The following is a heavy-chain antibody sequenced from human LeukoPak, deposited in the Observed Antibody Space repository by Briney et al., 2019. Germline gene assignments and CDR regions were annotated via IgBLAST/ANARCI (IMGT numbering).Heavy chain of an antibody. Sequence: SETLSLTCTVSGGSISSSSYYWGWIRQPPGKGLELIGYIYYSGSTNYNPSLKSRVTISVDTSKNQFSLKLSSVTAADTAVYYCARLGGQLDLWGQGTLVTVSS. J-gene: IGHJ5*02. V-gene: IGHV4-61*05. CDR1: GGSISSSSYY. CDR3: ARLGGQLDL. D-gene: IGHD3-16*01. CDR2: IYYSGST.